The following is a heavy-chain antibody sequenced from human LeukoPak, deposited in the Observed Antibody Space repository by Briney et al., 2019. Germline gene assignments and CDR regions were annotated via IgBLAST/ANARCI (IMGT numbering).Heavy chain of an antibody. V-gene: IGHV3-21*01. D-gene: IGHD2-15*01. CDR2: ISSNSSYI. Sequence: GRTLRLSCAVSGFTFSSCSMYWVRQAPQKGLDLVSSISSNSSYIYYADSAKSRFTIFRDNAKKSLYLQMNSLRAEDTAVYYCARDARTGGRWDIVVLVAATVDNWFVPWGQPTLVTDSS. CDR1: GFTFSSCS. CDR3: ARDARTGGRWDIVVLVAATVDNWFVP. J-gene: IGHJ5*02.